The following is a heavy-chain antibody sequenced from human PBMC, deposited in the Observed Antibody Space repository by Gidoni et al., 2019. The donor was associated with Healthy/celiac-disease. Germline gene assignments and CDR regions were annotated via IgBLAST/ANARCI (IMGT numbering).Heavy chain of an antibody. CDR2: IYYSGST. J-gene: IGHJ4*02. D-gene: IGHD5-18*01. CDR3: ARDLVQLWLGEYYFDY. CDR1: GGSISSSRYY. Sequence: QLQLQESGPGLVKPSETLSLTCTVSGGSISSSRYYWGWLRQPPGKGLEWIGSIYYSGSTYYNPSLKSRVTISVDTSKNQFSLKLSSVTAADTAVYYCARDLVQLWLGEYYFDYWGQGTLVTVSS. V-gene: IGHV4-39*07.